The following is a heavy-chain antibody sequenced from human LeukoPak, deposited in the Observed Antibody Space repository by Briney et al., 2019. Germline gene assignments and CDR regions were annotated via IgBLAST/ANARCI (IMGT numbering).Heavy chain of an antibody. CDR1: GYTFTTYA. Sequence: ASVKVSCKASGYTFTTYAIHWVRQAPGQRLEWMGWISTYNDDRKYSPKFRGTVTITTDTSASTAYLELSSLRSEDTAVYCCARDRSSFSYAFDIWGQGTMVTVSS. D-gene: IGHD6-6*01. CDR2: ISTYNDDR. J-gene: IGHJ3*02. V-gene: IGHV1-3*04. CDR3: ARDRSSFSYAFDI.